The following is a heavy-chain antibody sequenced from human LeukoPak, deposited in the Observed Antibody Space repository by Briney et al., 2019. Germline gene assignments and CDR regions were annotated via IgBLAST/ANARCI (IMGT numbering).Heavy chain of an antibody. V-gene: IGHV3-74*01. D-gene: IGHD3-10*01. CDR2: INSDESST. Sequence: GGSLRLSCAASGFIFSDYWMHWVRQAPGKGLVWVSRINSDESSTTYADSVKGRFTISRDNAKNTLYLQMNSLRAEDTAVYYCAREAFRFGEYYFDYWGQGTLVIVSS. CDR3: AREAFRFGEYYFDY. CDR1: GFIFSDYW. J-gene: IGHJ4*02.